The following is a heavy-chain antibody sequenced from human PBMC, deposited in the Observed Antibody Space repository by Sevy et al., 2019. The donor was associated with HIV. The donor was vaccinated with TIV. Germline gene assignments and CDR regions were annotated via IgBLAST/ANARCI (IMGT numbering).Heavy chain of an antibody. J-gene: IGHJ4*02. CDR2: FDPEDGET. V-gene: IGHV1-24*01. D-gene: IGHD3-22*01. Sequence: ASVKVSCKVSGYTLTEVSMHWVRHCPGKGLEWMGRFDPEDGETIDAQKFQGRITMTEDTSTDTAYMELRSLRSEDTAVYHCATAREYYSDSSGYLDYWGQETLVTVSS. CDR1: GYTLTEVS. CDR3: ATAREYYSDSSGYLDY.